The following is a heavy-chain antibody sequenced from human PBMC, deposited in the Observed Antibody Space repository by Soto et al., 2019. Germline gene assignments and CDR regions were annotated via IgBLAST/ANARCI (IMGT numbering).Heavy chain of an antibody. CDR3: AHSRYYGSGRRFDP. V-gene: IGHV2-5*02. Sequence: QITLKESGPTLVKPTQTLALTCTFSGFSLSTSGVGVGWIRQPPGKALEWLALIYWDDDKRYSPSLKSRLTITKDTSKNQVVLTMTNMDPVDTATYYCAHSRYYGSGRRFDPWGQGTLVTVSS. CDR2: IYWDDDK. CDR1: GFSLSTSGVG. J-gene: IGHJ5*02. D-gene: IGHD3-10*01.